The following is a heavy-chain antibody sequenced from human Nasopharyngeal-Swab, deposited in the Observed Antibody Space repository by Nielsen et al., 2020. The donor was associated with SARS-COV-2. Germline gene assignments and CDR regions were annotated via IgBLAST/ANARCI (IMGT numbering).Heavy chain of an antibody. CDR3: ARPPRRYGSGTHYYYYGMDV. CDR1: GYTFTSYG. D-gene: IGHD3-10*01. J-gene: IGHJ6*02. V-gene: IGHV1-18*01. Sequence: ASVKVSCKASGYTFTSYGISWVRQAPGQGLEWMGWISAYNGNTKYSQKFQGRVTMTRDTSTSTVYMELSSLRSEDTAVYYCARPPRRYGSGTHYYYYGMDVWGQGTTVTVSS. CDR2: ISAYNGNT.